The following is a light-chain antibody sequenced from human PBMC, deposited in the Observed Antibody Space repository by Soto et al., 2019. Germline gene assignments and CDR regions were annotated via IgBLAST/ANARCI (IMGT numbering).Light chain of an antibody. CDR3: QQFNDYPPA. CDR2: DAS. CDR1: QGISSA. Sequence: IQLTQSPSSLSASAGDRVTITCRASQGISSALAWYQQKPGKAPKLLIYDASSLQSGVPSRFSGSGSDTDFTLTISGLQPEDVATYYCQQFNDYPPAFGQGTRLEIK. J-gene: IGKJ5*01. V-gene: IGKV1D-13*01.